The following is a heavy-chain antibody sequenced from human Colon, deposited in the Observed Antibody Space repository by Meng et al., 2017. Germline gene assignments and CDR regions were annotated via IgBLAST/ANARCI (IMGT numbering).Heavy chain of an antibody. CDR2: TYYRSKYYN. CDR1: RDSVSSNSAA. D-gene: IGHD3-10*02. CDR3: ARDWGDVRGGFDF. J-gene: IGHJ4*02. Sequence: QAQHQQSGPVLANPSQTLSLTWASPRDSVSSNSAAWNWIRQSPSRGLEWLGRTYYRSKYYNDYALSVKSRITINPDTSKNQFSLQLNSVTPEDTAIYYCARDWGDVRGGFDFWGQGTLVTVSS. V-gene: IGHV6-1*01.